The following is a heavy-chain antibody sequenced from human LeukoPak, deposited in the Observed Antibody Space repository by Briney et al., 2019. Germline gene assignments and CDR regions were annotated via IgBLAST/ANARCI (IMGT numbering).Heavy chain of an antibody. D-gene: IGHD5-24*01. CDR1: GGSISSSSSY. CDR2: IYYSGSS. CDR3: ARHRSGWLQSSFDY. J-gene: IGHJ4*02. V-gene: IGHV4-39*01. Sequence: SETLSLTCSVSGGSISSSSSYWGWIRQPPGKGLEWIGSIYYSGSSFDNPALRSRVTISVDTSKNQFSLKLSSVTAADTAVYYCARHRSGWLQSSFDYWGQGTLVTVSS.